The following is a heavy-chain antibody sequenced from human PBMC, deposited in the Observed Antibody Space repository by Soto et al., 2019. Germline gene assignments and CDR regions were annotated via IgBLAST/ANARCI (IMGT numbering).Heavy chain of an antibody. J-gene: IGHJ6*02. Sequence: GGSLRLSCAASGFTFSSYGVHWVRQAPGKGLEWVAVIWYDGSNKYYADSVKGRFTISRDNSKNTLYLQMNSLRAEDTAVYYCARVHHHAYCTNDVCYRSGYYYHGMDVWGQGTTVTVSS. CDR1: GFTFSSYG. CDR3: ARVHHHAYCTNDVCYRSGYYYHGMDV. V-gene: IGHV3-33*01. CDR2: IWYDGSNK. D-gene: IGHD2-8*01.